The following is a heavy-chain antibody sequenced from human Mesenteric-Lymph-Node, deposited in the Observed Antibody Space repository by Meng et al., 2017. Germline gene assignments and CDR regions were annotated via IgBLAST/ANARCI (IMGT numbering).Heavy chain of an antibody. D-gene: IGHD3-10*01. CDR1: GYTFTGYY. Sequence: ASVKVSCKASGYTFTGYYMHWVRQAPGQGVEWMGRINPNSGGTNYAQKFQGRVTMTRDTSISTAYMELSMLRSDDTAVYYCAREPDTYYSAQYHDYWGQGTLVTVSS. CDR3: AREPDTYYSAQYHDY. V-gene: IGHV1-2*06. J-gene: IGHJ4*02. CDR2: INPNSGGT.